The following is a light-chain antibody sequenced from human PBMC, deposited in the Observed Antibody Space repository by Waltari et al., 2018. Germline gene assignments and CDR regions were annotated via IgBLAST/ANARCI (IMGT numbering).Light chain of an antibody. J-gene: IGLJ3*02. CDR3: SSYTSSDTWV. V-gene: IGLV2-14*01. CDR1: SSDIGGFSH. CDR2: DVS. Sequence: QSALTQPASVSGSPGQSITISCTGTSSDIGGFSHVSWYQQHPGKAPKLMIYDVSNRPSGVSNGFSGSKSGNTASLTISGLQAEDEADYYCSSYTSSDTWVFGGGTKLTVL.